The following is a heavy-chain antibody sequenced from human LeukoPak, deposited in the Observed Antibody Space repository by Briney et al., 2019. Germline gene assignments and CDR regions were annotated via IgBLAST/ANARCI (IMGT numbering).Heavy chain of an antibody. J-gene: IGHJ6*03. CDR2: RDDGVNT. CDR1: GDTVTTTDFD. D-gene: IGHD6-13*01. V-gene: IGHV4-39*01. Sequence: EALSLTCIVSGDTVTTTDFDWGGLRQAPGMGLEWIGRRDDGVNTYYKPSLNSLGTIAVDTSLTQYSLILPSVTAADTGTYYCARLRVQQLDSSYYLYVWGKGSTAPVS. CDR3: ARLRVQQLDSSYYLYV.